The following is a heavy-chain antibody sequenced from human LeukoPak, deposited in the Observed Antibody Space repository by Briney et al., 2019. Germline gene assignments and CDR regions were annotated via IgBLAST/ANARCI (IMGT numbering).Heavy chain of an antibody. CDR1: GFTFSSYG. J-gene: IGHJ4*02. CDR3: AKPRGIFYDILTPPDY. Sequence: GGSLRLSCAASGFTFSSYGMHWVRQAPGKGLEWVAVISYDGSNKYYADSVKGRFTISRDNYKNTLYLQMNSLRAEDTAVYYCAKPRGIFYDILTPPDYWGQGTLVTVSS. D-gene: IGHD3-9*01. CDR2: ISYDGSNK. V-gene: IGHV3-30*18.